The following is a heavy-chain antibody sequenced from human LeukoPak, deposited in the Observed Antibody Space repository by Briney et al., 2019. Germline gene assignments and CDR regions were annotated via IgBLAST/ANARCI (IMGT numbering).Heavy chain of an antibody. CDR3: AREPSDIVVAYYYYGMDV. V-gene: IGHV3-30-3*01. CDR1: GFTFSSYA. D-gene: IGHD2-15*01. J-gene: IGHJ6*02. Sequence: PRGSLRDSCAASGFTFSSYARQLVPEAPGNGLGWGAVISNVESNKCYAASVKGGFILASDNSKPTLYLQMTSLRAEDTAVYYCAREPSDIVVAYYYYGMDVWGQGTTVTVSS. CDR2: ISNVESNK.